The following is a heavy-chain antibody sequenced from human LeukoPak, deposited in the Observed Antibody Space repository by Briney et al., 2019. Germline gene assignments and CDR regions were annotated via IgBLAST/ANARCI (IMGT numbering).Heavy chain of an antibody. CDR1: GFTFSSYG. V-gene: IGHV3-23*01. Sequence: RPGGSLRLSCAASGFTFSSYGMSWVRQAPGKGLEWVSAISGSGGSTYYADSVKGRFTISRDNSKNTLYLQMNSLRAEDTAVYYCAKDTSLITMIVVVFDYWGQGTLVTVSS. D-gene: IGHD3-22*01. CDR2: ISGSGGST. CDR3: AKDTSLITMIVVVFDY. J-gene: IGHJ4*02.